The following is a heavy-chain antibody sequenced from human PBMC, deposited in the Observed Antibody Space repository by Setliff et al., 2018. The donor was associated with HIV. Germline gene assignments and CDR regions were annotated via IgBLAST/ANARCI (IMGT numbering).Heavy chain of an antibody. Sequence: ASVKVSCKASGYTFTTYAMNWVRQAPGQGLEWMGWINTNTGNPTSAQGFTGRFVFSRDNAKNSLYLQMNSLRAEDTAVYYCARDLNWDPDYWGRGTLVTVSS. CDR2: INTNTGNP. D-gene: IGHD7-27*01. CDR1: GYTFTTYA. V-gene: IGHV7-4-1*02. J-gene: IGHJ4*02. CDR3: ARDLNWDPDY.